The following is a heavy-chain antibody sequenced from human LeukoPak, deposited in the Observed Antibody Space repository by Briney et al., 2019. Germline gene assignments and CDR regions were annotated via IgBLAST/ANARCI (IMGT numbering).Heavy chain of an antibody. CDR3: ARVGIAVLPGAFDI. CDR2: ISSNGGST. V-gene: IGHV3-64*01. J-gene: IGHJ3*02. Sequence: PGGSLRLSCAASGFTFSSYAMHWVRQAPGKGLEYVSAISSNGGSTYYANSVKGRFTISRDNSKNTLYLQMGSLRAEDMAVYYCARVGIAVLPGAFDIWGQGTMVTVSS. D-gene: IGHD6-19*01. CDR1: GFTFSSYA.